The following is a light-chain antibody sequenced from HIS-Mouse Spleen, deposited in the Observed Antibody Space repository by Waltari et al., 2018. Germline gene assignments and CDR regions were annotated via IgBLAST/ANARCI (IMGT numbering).Light chain of an antibody. J-gene: IGLJ3*02. CDR2: DVS. Sequence: QSALTQPRSVSGSPGQSVTISCTGTSSDVGGYNYVSWYQQHPGKAPKLMIYDVSKRPSGIAVRFSGSKSGNTASLTISGLQAEDEADYYCCSYAGSYTPWVFGGGTKLTVL. V-gene: IGLV2-11*01. CDR3: CSYAGSYTPWV. CDR1: SSDVGGYNY.